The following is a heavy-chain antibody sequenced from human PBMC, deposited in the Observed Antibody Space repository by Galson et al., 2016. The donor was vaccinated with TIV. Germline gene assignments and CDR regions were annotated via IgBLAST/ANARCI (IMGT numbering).Heavy chain of an antibody. CDR2: MNPNSGNT. CDR1: GYSFSTYD. CDR3: ARSGDYGDY. D-gene: IGHD6-25*01. V-gene: IGHV1-8*01. J-gene: IGHJ4*02. Sequence: SVKVSCKASGYSFSTYDINWVRQAPGQGLELMGWMNPNSGNTGYSQKFRGRVTMTRNTSERTAYMDLSSLTSEDTAVYYGARSGDYGDYWGQGTLVTVSS.